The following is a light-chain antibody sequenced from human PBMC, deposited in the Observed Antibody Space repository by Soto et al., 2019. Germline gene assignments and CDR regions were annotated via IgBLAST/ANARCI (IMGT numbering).Light chain of an antibody. CDR1: QSVSNN. CDR2: GAS. V-gene: IGKV3-15*01. Sequence: EVVLTQSPATLSLSPGERATLSCRASQSVSNNYSAWYQQKPGQAPRLLIYGASTRATGIPARFSGRGSGTEFTLTISSLQSEDFAVYYCQQYNNWPTFGQGTKV. J-gene: IGKJ1*01. CDR3: QQYNNWPT.